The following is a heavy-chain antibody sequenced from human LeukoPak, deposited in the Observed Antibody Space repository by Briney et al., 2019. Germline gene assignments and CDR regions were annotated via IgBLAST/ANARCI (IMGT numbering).Heavy chain of an antibody. V-gene: IGHV4-59*01. CDR1: GGSISSYY. J-gene: IGHJ4*02. Sequence: PSETLSLTCTVSGGSISSYYWSWIRQPPGKGLEWIGYIYYSGSTNYNPSLKSRVTISVDTSMNQFSLRLSSVTAADTAVYYCARVGAARGAYFDYWGQGTLVTVSS. CDR3: ARVGAARGAYFDY. D-gene: IGHD6-6*01. CDR2: IYYSGST.